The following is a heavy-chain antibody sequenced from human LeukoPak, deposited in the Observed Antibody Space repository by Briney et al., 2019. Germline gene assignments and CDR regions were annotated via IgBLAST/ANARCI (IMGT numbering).Heavy chain of an antibody. CDR3: TRDRLGGSGWFDP. J-gene: IGHJ5*02. Sequence: ASVKVSFKASGYTFTDYNIHWVRQAPGQGLEWMGWMNPNSGGANYAQKFQGRVTMTRDTSISTAYMELSGVRSDDSAVYYCTRDRLGGSGWFDPWGQGTLVTVSS. CDR1: GYTFTDYN. V-gene: IGHV1-2*02. CDR2: MNPNSGGA. D-gene: IGHD3-16*01.